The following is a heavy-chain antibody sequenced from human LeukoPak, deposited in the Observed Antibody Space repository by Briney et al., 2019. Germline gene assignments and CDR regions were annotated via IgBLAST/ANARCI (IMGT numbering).Heavy chain of an antibody. CDR1: GFTFDDYA. J-gene: IGHJ4*02. Sequence: GGSLRLSCAASGFTFDDYAMHWVRQVPGRGLEWVSLISGDGGSTYYADSVKGRFTISRDNSKNSLHLQMNSLRTEDTALYYCAKVHNSGGYYFHYWGQGTLVTVSS. CDR3: AKVHNSGGYYFHY. D-gene: IGHD6-19*01. CDR2: ISGDGGST. V-gene: IGHV3-43*02.